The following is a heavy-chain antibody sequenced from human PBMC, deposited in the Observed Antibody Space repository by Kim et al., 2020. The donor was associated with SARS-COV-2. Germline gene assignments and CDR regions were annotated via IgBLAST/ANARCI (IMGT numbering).Heavy chain of an antibody. Sequence: ADSVKGRFTVSRDNSKNTLYLQMNSLTAEDTAVYYCARDDYVWGSFRVLDNWGQGTLVTVSS. J-gene: IGHJ4*02. CDR3: ARDDYVWGSFRVLDN. D-gene: IGHD3-16*02. V-gene: IGHV3-33*01.